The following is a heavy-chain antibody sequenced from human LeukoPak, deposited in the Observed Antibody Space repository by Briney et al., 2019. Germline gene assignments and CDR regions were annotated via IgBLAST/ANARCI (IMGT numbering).Heavy chain of an antibody. CDR2: IIPIFGTA. CDR1: GGTFSSYA. D-gene: IGHD3-22*01. CDR3: ATKSPRPHYYDSSGYTGWMDV. Sequence: SVKVSCKASGGTFSSYAISWVRQAPGQGLEWMGGIIPIFGTANYAQKFQGRVTITADESTSTAYMELSSLRSEDTAVYHCATKSPRPHYYDSSGYTGWMDVWGKGTTVTVSS. V-gene: IGHV1-69*01. J-gene: IGHJ6*04.